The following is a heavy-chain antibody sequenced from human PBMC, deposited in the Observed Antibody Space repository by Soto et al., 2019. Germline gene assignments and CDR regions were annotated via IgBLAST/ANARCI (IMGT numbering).Heavy chain of an antibody. CDR2: FDTEDDDT. D-gene: IGHD1-26*01. CDR1: GYMFTDYY. J-gene: IGHJ4*03. Sequence: EVQVVQSGAEVRQPGSTVKVSCKVSGYMFTDYYIHWVQQAPGKGLEWMGRFDTEDDDTTYAEKFQGRVTINADTSTDTAYMELSSLGSDDKAVYYWSTAEGRPFQYFDFWGQGTTVTVSS. V-gene: IGHV1-69-2*01. CDR3: STAEGRPFQYFDF.